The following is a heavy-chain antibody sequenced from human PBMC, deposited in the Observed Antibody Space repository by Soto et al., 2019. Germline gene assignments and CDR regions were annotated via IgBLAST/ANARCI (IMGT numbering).Heavy chain of an antibody. CDR3: ATRPGGGGY. D-gene: IGHD3-10*01. V-gene: IGHV3-53*01. J-gene: IGHJ4*02. CDR1: GFTVSNNY. Sequence: EVQLVESGGGLIQPGGSLRLSCAVSGFTVSNNYMSWVRQAPGKGLEGVSVIYSGGYTAYGDSVKGRFTISRDNSKNTLYFKRKTRGAGDPAVFYWATRPGGGGYCGQGTLVTVSS. CDR2: IYSGGYT.